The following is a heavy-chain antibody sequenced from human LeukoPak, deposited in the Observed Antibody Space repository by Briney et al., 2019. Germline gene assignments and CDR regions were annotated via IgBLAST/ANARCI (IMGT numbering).Heavy chain of an antibody. CDR1: GGSISGGGYY. J-gene: IGHJ3*02. D-gene: IGHD2-15*01. CDR3: TVVVAASDAFDI. CDR2: IYYSGST. V-gene: IGHV4-31*09. Sequence: SETLSLTCTVSGGSISGGGYYWSWIRQHPGKGLEWIGYIYYSGSTYYNPSLKSRVTISIDTSKNQFSLKLSSVTAADTAVYYCTVVVAASDAFDIWGQGTMVTVSS.